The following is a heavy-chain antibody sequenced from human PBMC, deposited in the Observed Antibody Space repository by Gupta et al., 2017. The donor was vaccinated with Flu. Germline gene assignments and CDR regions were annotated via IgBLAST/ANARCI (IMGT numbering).Heavy chain of an antibody. J-gene: IGHJ6*02. Sequence: WGRQMPGKGLEWMGMIEPGDSEIRDSPSFQSQVTITVDKSINTAYLQWSSLKTSDTAMYHCARHQTARNVHNTTYYYGMDLWGQGTTVTVSS. D-gene: IGHD1-1*01. CDR2: IEPGDSEI. CDR3: ARHQTARNVHNTTYYYGMDL. V-gene: IGHV5-51*01.